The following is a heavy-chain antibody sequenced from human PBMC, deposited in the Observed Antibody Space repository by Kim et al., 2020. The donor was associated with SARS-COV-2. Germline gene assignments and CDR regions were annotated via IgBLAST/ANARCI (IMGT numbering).Heavy chain of an antibody. D-gene: IGHD5-18*01. Sequence: SETLSLTCAVYCGSFSGYYWSWIRQPPGKGLEWIGEINHSGSTNYNPSLKSRVTISVDTSKNQFSLKLSSVTAADTAVYYCARRGYSYGYPYYFDYWGQGTLVTVSS. J-gene: IGHJ4*02. CDR3: ARRGYSYGYPYYFDY. CDR2: INHSGST. CDR1: CGSFSGYY. V-gene: IGHV4-34*01.